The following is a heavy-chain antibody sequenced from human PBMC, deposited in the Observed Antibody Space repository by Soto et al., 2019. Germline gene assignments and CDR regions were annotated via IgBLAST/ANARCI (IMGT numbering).Heavy chain of an antibody. CDR1: GGSISSGGYY. V-gene: IGHV4-31*01. CDR2: IYYSGST. D-gene: IGHD6-6*01. J-gene: IGHJ3*02. CDR3: ARLEYSSSSGAFDI. Sequence: QVQLQESGPGLVKPSQTLSLTCTVSGGSISSGGYYWSWIRQHPGKGLEWIGYIYYSGSTYYNPSLKSLVTISVDTSNNQFSLKLSSVTAADTAVYYCARLEYSSSSGAFDIWGQGTMVTVSS.